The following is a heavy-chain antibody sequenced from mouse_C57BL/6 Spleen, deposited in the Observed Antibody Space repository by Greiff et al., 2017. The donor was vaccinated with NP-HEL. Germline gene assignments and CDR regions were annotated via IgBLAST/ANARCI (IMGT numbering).Heavy chain of an antibody. V-gene: IGHV1-64*01. Sequence: QVQLQQPGAELVKPGASVKLSCKASGYTFTSYWMHWVKQRPGQGLEWIGMIHPNSGSTNYNEKFKSKATLTVDKSSSTAYMQLSSLTSEDSAVYYCARNPRRGAYWYFDVWGTGTTVTVSS. CDR1: GYTFTSYW. D-gene: IGHD3-1*01. CDR2: IHPNSGST. CDR3: ARNPRRGAYWYFDV. J-gene: IGHJ1*03.